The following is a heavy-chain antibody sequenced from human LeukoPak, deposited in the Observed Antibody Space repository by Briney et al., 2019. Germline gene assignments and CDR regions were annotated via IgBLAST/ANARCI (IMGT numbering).Heavy chain of an antibody. D-gene: IGHD6-13*01. Sequence: SETLSLTCTVSGGSISSSSYYWGWIRQPPGKGLEWIGSIYYSGSPYYNPSLKSRVTISVDTSKNQFSLKLSSVTAADTAVYYCATQLYSSWYPFNDYWGQGTLVTVSS. J-gene: IGHJ4*02. V-gene: IGHV4-39*01. CDR3: ATQLYSSWYPFNDY. CDR2: IYYSGSP. CDR1: GGSISSSSYY.